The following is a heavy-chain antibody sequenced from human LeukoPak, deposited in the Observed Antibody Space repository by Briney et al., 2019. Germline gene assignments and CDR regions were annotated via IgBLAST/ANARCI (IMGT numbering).Heavy chain of an antibody. CDR2: IWYDGSKE. CDR3: ARSSGWSQFDY. CDR1: GLTFRSNG. Sequence: PGRSLSFSLAAPGLTFRSNGMNWAGQAPGKGLEWVAIIWYDGSKEYYVDSVKGRFTISRDNSKNMVYLEMNSLRAEDTAVHYCARSSGWSQFDYWGQGTLVTVSS. J-gene: IGHJ4*02. V-gene: IGHV3-33*01. D-gene: IGHD6-19*01.